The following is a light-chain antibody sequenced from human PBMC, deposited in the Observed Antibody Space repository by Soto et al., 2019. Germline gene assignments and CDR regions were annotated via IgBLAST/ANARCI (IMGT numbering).Light chain of an antibody. CDR3: QQYGSSHPVT. Sequence: EILLTQSPGTLSLSPGERATLSCRASQTFSNSFLSWFQQIPCQAPRLLIYGASMRATGIPDRFSGSGSGTDFTLTISRLETEDFAVYYCQQYGSSHPVTFGQGTKVDIK. J-gene: IGKJ1*01. CDR1: QTFSNSF. CDR2: GAS. V-gene: IGKV3-20*01.